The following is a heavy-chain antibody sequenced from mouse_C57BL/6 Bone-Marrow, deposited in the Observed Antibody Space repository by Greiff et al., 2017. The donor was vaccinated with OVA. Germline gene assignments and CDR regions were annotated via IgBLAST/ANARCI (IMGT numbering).Heavy chain of an antibody. V-gene: IGHV1-59*01. CDR2: IDPSDSYT. J-gene: IGHJ3*01. D-gene: IGHD2-3*01. Sequence: QVQLKQPGAELVRPGTSVKLSCKASGYTFTSYWMHWVKQRPGQGLEWIGVIDPSDSYTNYNQKFKGKATLTVDTSSSTAYMQLSSLTSEDSAVYYCARLDGPAWFAYWGQGTLVTVSA. CDR3: ARLDGPAWFAY. CDR1: GYTFTSYW.